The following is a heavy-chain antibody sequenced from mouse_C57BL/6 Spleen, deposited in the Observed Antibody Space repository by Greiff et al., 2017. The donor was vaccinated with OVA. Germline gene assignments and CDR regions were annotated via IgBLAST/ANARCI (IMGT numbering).Heavy chain of an antibody. CDR1: GYAFSSSW. J-gene: IGHJ1*03. CDR2: IYPGDGDT. CDR3: AREGGQYFDV. V-gene: IGHV1-82*01. Sequence: QVQLQQSGPELVKPGASVKISCKASGYAFSSSWMNWVKQRPGKGLEWIGRIYPGDGDTNYNGKFKGTATLTADKSSSTAYMQLSSLTSEDSAVYVCAREGGQYFDVWGTGTTVTVSS. D-gene: IGHD3-3*01.